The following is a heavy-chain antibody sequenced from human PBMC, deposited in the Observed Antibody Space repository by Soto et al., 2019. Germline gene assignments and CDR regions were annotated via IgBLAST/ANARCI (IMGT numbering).Heavy chain of an antibody. CDR3: ARWIPFSGMDV. D-gene: IGHD2-2*03. CDR2: IYYSGST. V-gene: IGHV4-59*01. CDR1: GGSISSYY. J-gene: IGHJ6*02. Sequence: QVQLQESGPGLVKPSETLSLTCTVSGGSISSYYWSWIRQPPGKGLEWIGYIYYSGSTNYNPSLKSRITIAVDTSKNQFSLKLSSVTAADTAVYYCARWIPFSGMDVWGQGTTVTVSS.